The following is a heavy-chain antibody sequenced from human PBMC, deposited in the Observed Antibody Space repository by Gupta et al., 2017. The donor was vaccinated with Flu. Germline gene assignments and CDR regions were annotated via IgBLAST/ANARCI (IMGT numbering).Heavy chain of an antibody. J-gene: IGHJ6*02. CDR1: VFTLITYG. CDR3: AKGLELAYSYYYGMDV. Sequence: QVHPVESVGCVFQPGRSMRLSCPASVFTLITYGIHWVRQAPGKGLEWLAVISYDGSNKYYADSVKGRFTISRDNSKNTLYLQMNSLRAEDTAVYYCAKGLELAYSYYYGMDVWGQGTTVTVSS. V-gene: IGHV3-30*18. CDR2: ISYDGSNK. D-gene: IGHD1-7*01.